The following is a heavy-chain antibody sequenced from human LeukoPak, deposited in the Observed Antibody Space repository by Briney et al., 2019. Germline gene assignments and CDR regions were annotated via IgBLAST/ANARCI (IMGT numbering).Heavy chain of an antibody. CDR2: INPSGSVT. CDR3: SRDFVGAEDY. D-gene: IGHD1-26*01. J-gene: IGHJ4*02. CDR1: GFTICSYW. V-gene: IGHV3-74*01. Sequence: GGSLRLSCSASGFTICSYWMHWVRQAPGKGLVWVSRINPSGSVTIHADSVRGRFTISRDSDTNTLYVEVNSLRAEDTAVYYCSRDFVGAEDYWGQGTLVIVSS.